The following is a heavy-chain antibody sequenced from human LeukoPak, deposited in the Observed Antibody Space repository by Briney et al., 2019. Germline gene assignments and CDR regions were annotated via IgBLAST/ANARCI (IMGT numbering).Heavy chain of an antibody. Sequence: GGSLRLSCAASGFTFDDYAMHWVRQAPGKGLEWVSGISWNSGSIGYADSVKGRFTISRDNAKNSLYLQMNSLRAEDTALYYCAKDRRSSAWNYFDNWGQGTLVTVSP. J-gene: IGHJ4*02. CDR1: GFTFDDYA. D-gene: IGHD6-19*01. V-gene: IGHV3-9*01. CDR3: AKDRRSSAWNYFDN. CDR2: ISWNSGSI.